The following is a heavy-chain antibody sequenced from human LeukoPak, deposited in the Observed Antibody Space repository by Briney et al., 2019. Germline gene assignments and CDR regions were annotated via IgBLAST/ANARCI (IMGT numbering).Heavy chain of an antibody. J-gene: IGHJ4*02. CDR2: IYYSGST. V-gene: IGHV4-30-4*01. CDR3: ARNVVVVADEYYFDY. CDR1: GGSISSGDYY. Sequence: SETLCLTCTVSGGSISSGDYYWSWIRQPPGKGLEWIGYIYYSGSTYYNPSLKSRVTISVDTSKNQFSLKLSSVTAADTAVYYCARNVVVVADEYYFDYWGQGTLVTVSS. D-gene: IGHD2-15*01.